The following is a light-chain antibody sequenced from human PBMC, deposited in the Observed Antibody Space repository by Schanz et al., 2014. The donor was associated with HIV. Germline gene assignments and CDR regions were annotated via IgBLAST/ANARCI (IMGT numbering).Light chain of an antibody. Sequence: QSALTQPASVSGSPGQSITISCTGTRNDVGTYNLVSWYQQHPGKAPKLMIYDVSRRPSGVPDRFSGSQSGTSASLAITGLQAEDEADYYCQSYDSSLSRYVFGSGTKLTVL. J-gene: IGLJ1*01. CDR2: DVS. CDR1: RNDVGTYNL. V-gene: IGLV2-14*02. CDR3: QSYDSSLSRYV.